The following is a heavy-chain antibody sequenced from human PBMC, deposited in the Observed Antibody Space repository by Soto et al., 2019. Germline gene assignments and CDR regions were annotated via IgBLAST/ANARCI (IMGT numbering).Heavy chain of an antibody. Sequence: KPSETLSLTCTVPGASTSSRDYYWGWIRQPPGKGLEWIGSIYYTGSTYHNPSLKSRVTMSIDTSRNQFSLKLTSVTAADTAVYYCAGTGGHYEIGGHLGYFFDYWGQGALVTVSS. CDR1: GASTSSRDYY. CDR2: IYYTGST. V-gene: IGHV4-39*07. D-gene: IGHD3-22*01. J-gene: IGHJ4*02. CDR3: AGTGGHYEIGGHLGYFFDY.